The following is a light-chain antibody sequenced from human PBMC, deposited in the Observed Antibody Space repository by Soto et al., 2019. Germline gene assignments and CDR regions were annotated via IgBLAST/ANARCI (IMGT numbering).Light chain of an antibody. CDR2: GAS. CDR3: QQYVGTSIT. CDR1: QNVINNY. J-gene: IGKJ5*01. Sequence: EITLTQCPDTLSLSPGERATLSCRASQNVINNYLAWYQQKPGQAPSLLIYGASSRASGIADRFSGSGSGTTFTLTITRLEPEDFAVYYCQQYVGTSITFGQGTRLEIK. V-gene: IGKV3-20*01.